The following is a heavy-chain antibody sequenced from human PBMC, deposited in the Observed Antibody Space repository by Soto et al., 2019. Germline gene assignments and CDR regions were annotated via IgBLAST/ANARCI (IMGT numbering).Heavy chain of an antibody. D-gene: IGHD5-12*01. CDR3: ARESGGATATLDYYYFYMDV. CDR2: INPNGGGT. J-gene: IGHJ6*03. Sequence: VQLVQSGAEVKKPGASVKVSCKTSGDSFNDYYIHWVRQAPGQGFEWMGWINPNGGGTKYAQRFQGRVTVTRDTSIRTVYMELSSLRSDDTAVYYCARESGGATATLDYYYFYMDVWGKGTTVTVSS. CDR1: GDSFNDYY. V-gene: IGHV1-2*02.